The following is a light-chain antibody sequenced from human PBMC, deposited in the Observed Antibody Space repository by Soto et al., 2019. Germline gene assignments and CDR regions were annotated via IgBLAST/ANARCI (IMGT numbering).Light chain of an antibody. CDR1: SSDVGGYNY. Sequence: QSVLTQPASVSGSPGQSITISCTGTSSDVGGYNYVSWYQQHPGKAPKLMIYEVSNRPSGVSNRFSGSKSGNTASLTISGLQAEDEADYYCSSYTSSIPYVFGTGTQLIVL. V-gene: IGLV2-14*01. J-gene: IGLJ1*01. CDR3: SSYTSSIPYV. CDR2: EVS.